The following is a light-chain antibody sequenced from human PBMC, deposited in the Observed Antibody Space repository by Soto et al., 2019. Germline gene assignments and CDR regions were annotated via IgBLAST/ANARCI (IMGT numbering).Light chain of an antibody. V-gene: IGKV3-15*01. Sequence: EIVITQSPATLSVSPGERSTLYCRASQSVSSNLAWYQQKPGQAPRLLIYGASTRATGIPARFSGSGSGTEFTLTISSLQSEDFAVYYCQQYNNWPLFGGGTKV. CDR1: QSVSSN. CDR2: GAS. J-gene: IGKJ4*01. CDR3: QQYNNWPL.